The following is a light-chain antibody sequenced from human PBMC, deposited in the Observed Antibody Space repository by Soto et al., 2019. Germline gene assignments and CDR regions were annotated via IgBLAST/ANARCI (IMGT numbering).Light chain of an antibody. V-gene: IGLV2-14*01. J-gene: IGLJ1*01. CDR1: SNDVGGYNY. Sequence: QSALTHPASVSWSPGHSITISCTGTSNDVGGYNYVSWYQQQPGKAPKLIIYEVSHRPSGISNRFSGSKSGNTASLTISGLHVEDQADHYCSSHSATSPYVFGTGTKVTAL. CDR3: SSHSATSPYV. CDR2: EVS.